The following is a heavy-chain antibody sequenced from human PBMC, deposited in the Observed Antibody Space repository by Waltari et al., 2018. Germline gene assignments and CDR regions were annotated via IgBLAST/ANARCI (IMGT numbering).Heavy chain of an antibody. Sequence: QLQLQESGPGLVKPSETLSLTCTVSGGSISSSSYYWGWIRQPPGKGLEWIGSIYYSGGTYYTPSIKSRVTISVDTSKNQFSLKLSSVTAADTAVYYCAREEHYYDSSGYYYGAGYYGMDVWGQGTTVTVSS. J-gene: IGHJ6*02. D-gene: IGHD3-22*01. CDR3: AREEHYYDSSGYYYGAGYYGMDV. CDR1: GGSISSSSYY. CDR2: IYYSGGT. V-gene: IGHV4-39*07.